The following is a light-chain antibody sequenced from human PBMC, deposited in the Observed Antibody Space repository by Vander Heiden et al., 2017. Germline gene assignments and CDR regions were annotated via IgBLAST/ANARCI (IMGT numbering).Light chain of an antibody. CDR2: AAS. J-gene: IGKJ3*01. V-gene: IGKV1-39*01. Sequence: DIQMTQSPSSLSASVGDRVTITCRASQSISSYLNWYQQKPGKAPKLLSYAASSLQSGVPSRFSGSGSGTDFTLTISRLQPEDFATYYCQQSDSTPFTFGHGTKVDIK. CDR3: QQSDSTPFT. CDR1: QSISSY.